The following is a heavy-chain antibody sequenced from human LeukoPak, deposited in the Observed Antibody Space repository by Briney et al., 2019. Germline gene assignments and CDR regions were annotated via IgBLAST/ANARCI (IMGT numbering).Heavy chain of an antibody. CDR1: GFTFDDYA. CDR3: AKGGIAAAWERAFYFDY. J-gene: IGHJ4*02. CDR2: ISWNSGSI. V-gene: IGHV3-9*03. Sequence: AGGSLRLSCAASGFTFDDYAMHWVRQAPGKGLEWVSGISWNSGSIGYADSVKGRFTISRDNAKNSLYLQMNSLRAEDMALYYCAKGGIAAAWERAFYFDYWGQGTLVTVSS. D-gene: IGHD6-13*01.